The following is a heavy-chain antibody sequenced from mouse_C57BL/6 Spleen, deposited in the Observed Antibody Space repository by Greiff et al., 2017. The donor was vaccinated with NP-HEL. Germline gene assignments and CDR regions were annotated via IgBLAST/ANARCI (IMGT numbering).Heavy chain of an antibody. CDR3: ARSENYYGYDWFAY. J-gene: IGHJ3*01. D-gene: IGHD2-2*01. CDR2: IYPGDGDT. CDR1: GYAFSSYW. Sequence: VQLQQSGPELVKPGASVKISCKASGYAFSSYWMNWVKQRPGQGLEWIGRIYPGDGDTNYNGKFKGKATLTADKSSSTAYMQLSSLTSEDSAFYFCARSENYYGYDWFAYWGQGTLVTVSA. V-gene: IGHV1-82*01.